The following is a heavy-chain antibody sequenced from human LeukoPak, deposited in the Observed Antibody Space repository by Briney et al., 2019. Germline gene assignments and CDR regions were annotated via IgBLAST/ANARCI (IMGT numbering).Heavy chain of an antibody. CDR2: ISSSSSYI. CDR1: GFTFSSYS. Sequence: GGSLRLSCAASGFTFSSYSMNWVRQAPGKGLEWVSSISSSSSYIYYAASVKGRFTISRDNAKNSLYLQMNSLRAEDTAVYYCARVWMGGLPSNSFDYWGQGTLVTVSS. J-gene: IGHJ4*02. D-gene: IGHD4-11*01. V-gene: IGHV3-21*01. CDR3: ARVWMGGLPSNSFDY.